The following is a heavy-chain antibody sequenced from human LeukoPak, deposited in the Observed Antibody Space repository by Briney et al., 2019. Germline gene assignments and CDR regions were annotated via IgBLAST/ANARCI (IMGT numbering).Heavy chain of an antibody. CDR3: AGGTRTEDY. CDR1: GYTFTSHE. D-gene: IGHD1-14*01. CDR2: MYPNSGNT. J-gene: IGHJ4*02. Sequence: GASVKVSCKASGYTFTSHEINWVRQATGQGLEWMGWMYPNSGNTGYAQKFQGRVTMTRNTSISTAYMELSSLRSEDTAVYYCAGGTRTEDYWGQGTLVTVSS. V-gene: IGHV1-8*01.